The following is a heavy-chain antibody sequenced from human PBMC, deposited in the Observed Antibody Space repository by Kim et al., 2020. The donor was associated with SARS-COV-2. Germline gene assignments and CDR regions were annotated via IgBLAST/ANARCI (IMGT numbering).Heavy chain of an antibody. D-gene: IGHD3-16*01. V-gene: IGHV4-39*01. Sequence: NQSLRSRVTISVDTTKNQFSLKVSSLTAADTAVYYCARHDTGDRGGWFDPWGQGTLVTVSS. J-gene: IGHJ5*02. CDR3: ARHDTGDRGGWFDP.